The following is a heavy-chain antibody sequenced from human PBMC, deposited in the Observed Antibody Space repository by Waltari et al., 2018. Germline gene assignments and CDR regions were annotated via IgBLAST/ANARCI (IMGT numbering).Heavy chain of an antibody. D-gene: IGHD6-13*01. CDR2: IYYNGET. Sequence: VQLQESGPGLVKTSGTLSLTCSVTGASTGVYYWSWLRQSPGTGLEWLGYIYYNGETTYNPSLKGRVTISQDTPKRQFSLTLNSVTAADTAVYYCATDVLAAADVTFFDHWGQGIRVSVSS. CDR3: ATDVLAAADVTFFDH. CDR1: GASTGVYY. V-gene: IGHV4-59*01. J-gene: IGHJ4*02.